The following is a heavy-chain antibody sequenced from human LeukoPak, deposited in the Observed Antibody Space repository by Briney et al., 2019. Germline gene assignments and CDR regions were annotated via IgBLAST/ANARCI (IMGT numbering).Heavy chain of an antibody. Sequence: PGGSLRLSRAASGFTFSSYGMHWVRQAPGKGLEWVAVIWYDGSNKYYADSVKGRFTISRDNSKNTLYLQMNNLRAEDTAVYYCARESNDYVWGSYRSFDYWGQGTLVTVSS. CDR2: IWYDGSNK. D-gene: IGHD3-16*02. CDR3: ARESNDYVWGSYRSFDY. V-gene: IGHV3-33*01. CDR1: GFTFSSYG. J-gene: IGHJ4*02.